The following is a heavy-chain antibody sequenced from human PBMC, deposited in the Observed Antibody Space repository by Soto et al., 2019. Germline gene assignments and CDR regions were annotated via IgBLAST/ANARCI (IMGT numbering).Heavy chain of an antibody. CDR2: IYYSGST. Sequence: PSETLSLTCTVSGGSISSGGYYWSWIRQHPGKGLEWIGYIYYSGSTYYNPSLKSRVTISVDTSKNQFSLKLSSVTAADTAVYYCARDDYGGNSNWFDPWGQGTLVTVS. CDR1: GGSISSGGYY. J-gene: IGHJ5*02. CDR3: ARDDYGGNSNWFDP. D-gene: IGHD4-17*01. V-gene: IGHV4-31*03.